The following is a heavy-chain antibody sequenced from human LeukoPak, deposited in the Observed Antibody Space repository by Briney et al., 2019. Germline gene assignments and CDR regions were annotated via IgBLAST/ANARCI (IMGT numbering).Heavy chain of an antibody. Sequence: SENLSLTCTVSGGSVRSYYWSWIRQPAGKGLEWIGRIYTGGITTYSPSLKGRVTMSIDTSKNTFSLKLNSVTAADTAVYYCARDKSIAVAASRFDYWGQGALVTVS. D-gene: IGHD6-19*01. J-gene: IGHJ4*02. CDR3: ARDKSIAVAASRFDY. CDR1: GGSVRSYY. V-gene: IGHV4-4*07. CDR2: IYTGGIT.